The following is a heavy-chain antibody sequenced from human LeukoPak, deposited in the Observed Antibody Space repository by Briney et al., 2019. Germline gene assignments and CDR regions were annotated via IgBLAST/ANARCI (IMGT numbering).Heavy chain of an antibody. CDR2: ISSSGSYI. CDR1: GFTFSNYG. J-gene: IGHJ3*02. CDR3: ARDTRALYDSSGYYSLKEAFDT. Sequence: KTGGSLRLSCAASGFTFSNYGMNWVRQAPGKGLEWVSSISSSGSYIYYADSVKGRFTISRDNSKNSLYLQMNSLRAEDTAVYYCARDTRALYDSSGYYSLKEAFDTWGQGTMVTVSS. D-gene: IGHD3-22*01. V-gene: IGHV3-21*01.